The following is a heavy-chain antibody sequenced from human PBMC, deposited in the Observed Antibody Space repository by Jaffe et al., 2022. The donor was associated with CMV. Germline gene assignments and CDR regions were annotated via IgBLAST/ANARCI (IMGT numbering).Heavy chain of an antibody. J-gene: IGHJ4*02. CDR2: ISSSSSYI. V-gene: IGHV3-21*01. CDR3: ARDERLVVVYAIDY. D-gene: IGHD2-15*01. CDR1: GFTFSSYS. Sequence: EVQLVESGGGLVKPGGSLRLSCAASGFTFSSYSMNWVRQAPGKGLEWVSSISSSSSYIYYADSVKGRFTISRDNAKNSLYLQMNSLRAEDTAVYYCARDERLVVVYAIDYWGQGTLVTVSS.